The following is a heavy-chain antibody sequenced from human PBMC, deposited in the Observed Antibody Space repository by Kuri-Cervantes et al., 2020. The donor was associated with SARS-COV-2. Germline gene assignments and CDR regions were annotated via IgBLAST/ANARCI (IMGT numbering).Heavy chain of an antibody. CDR1: GGTFSNYA. CDR2: INPNSGDT. J-gene: IGHJ4*02. D-gene: IGHD3-9*01. CDR3: ARKGDWAYFDY. V-gene: IGHV1-2*02. Sequence: ASVKVSCKASGGTFSNYALSWVRQAPGQGLEWMGSINPNSGDTNYAQRFQGRVIMTRDTSITTAYMDLSRLTSDDTAVYYCARKGDWAYFDYWVQGTLVTVSS.